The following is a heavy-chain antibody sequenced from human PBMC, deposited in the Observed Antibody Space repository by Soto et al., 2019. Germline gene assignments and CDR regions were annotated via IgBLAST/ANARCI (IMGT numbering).Heavy chain of an antibody. CDR1: GFTFSSYG. D-gene: IGHD6-13*01. CDR3: ARDLWTAEGGSSSWFLYYYYYYGMDV. CDR2: IWYDGSNK. J-gene: IGHJ6*02. V-gene: IGHV3-33*01. Sequence: GGSLRLSCAASGFTFSSYGMHWARQAPGKGLEWVAVIWYDGSNKYYADSVKGRFTISRDNSKNTLYLQMNSLRAEDTAVYYCARDLWTAEGGSSSWFLYYYYYYGMDVWGQGTTVTVSS.